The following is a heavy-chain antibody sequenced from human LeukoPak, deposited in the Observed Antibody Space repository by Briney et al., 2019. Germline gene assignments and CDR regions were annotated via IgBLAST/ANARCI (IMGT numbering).Heavy chain of an antibody. V-gene: IGHV3-49*04. D-gene: IGHD4-11*01. J-gene: IGHJ6*03. CDR3: TRDCLPPYSEIYYYYYMDV. Sequence: GGSLRLSCTASGFTFGDYAMSWVRQAPGKGLEWVGFIRSKAYGGTTEYAASVKGRFTISRDDSKSIAYLQMNSLKTEDTAVYYCTRDCLPPYSEIYYYYYMDVWGKGTTVTISS. CDR2: IRSKAYGGTT. CDR1: GFTFGDYA.